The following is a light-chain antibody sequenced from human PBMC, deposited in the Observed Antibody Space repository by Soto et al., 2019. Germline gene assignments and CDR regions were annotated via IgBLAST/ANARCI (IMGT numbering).Light chain of an antibody. J-gene: IGKJ4*01. CDR1: QSITSTY. Sequence: EIVLTQSPGTLSLSPWDRATLSCRASQSITSTYFAWYQQKRGQPPRLLIYGASSRATGVPDRFSGSGSGTDFTLTISRLEPEDFAVYYCQQCHNSPLAFGGGTKVEI. CDR2: GAS. CDR3: QQCHNSPLA. V-gene: IGKV3-20*01.